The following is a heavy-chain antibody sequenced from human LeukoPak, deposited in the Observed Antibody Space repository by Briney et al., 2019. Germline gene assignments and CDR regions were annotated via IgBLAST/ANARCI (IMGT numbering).Heavy chain of an antibody. CDR2: ISSSSSDR. Sequence: GGSLRLSCAASGFTFIDYYMSWIRQVPGKGLEWVSYISSSSSDRNYADSVKGRFTISRDNAKNSLYLQMNSLRAEDTAVYFCARSQYYLDSWGQGTLVTVSS. J-gene: IGHJ4*02. CDR3: ARSQYYLDS. CDR1: GFTFIDYY. V-gene: IGHV3-11*06.